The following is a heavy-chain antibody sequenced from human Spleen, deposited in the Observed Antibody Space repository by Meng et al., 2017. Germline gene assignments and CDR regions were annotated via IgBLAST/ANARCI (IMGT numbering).Heavy chain of an antibody. CDR3: ARGGYYDVLAGYYNDYYYHGMDV. CDR1: GGSISKYF. Sequence: ESLKISCTVSGGSISKYFWSWIRQPPGKGLEWIGYIYYSGRTNSNPSLRSRVTLSLDTSKKQFSLKLRSVTAADTAVYFCARGGYYDVLAGYYNDYYYHGMDVWGQGATVTVSS. CDR2: IYYSGRT. J-gene: IGHJ6*02. V-gene: IGHV4-59*01. D-gene: IGHD3-9*01.